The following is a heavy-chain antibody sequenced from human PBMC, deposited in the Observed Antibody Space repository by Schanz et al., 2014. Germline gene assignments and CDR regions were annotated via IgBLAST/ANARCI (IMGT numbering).Heavy chain of an antibody. CDR2: ISGSGGDT. Sequence: EVQLLESGGGLVQPGGSLRLSCAASGFTFSDYYMTWIRQAPGKGLEWVSTISGSGGDTYPADSVKGRFTISRENSKSILYLQMNSLRAEDTAVYYCAKAGSGWSTAGYYYWGQGTLVAVSS. V-gene: IGHV3-23*01. CDR1: GFTFSDYY. D-gene: IGHD6-19*01. CDR3: AKAGSGWSTAGYYY. J-gene: IGHJ4*02.